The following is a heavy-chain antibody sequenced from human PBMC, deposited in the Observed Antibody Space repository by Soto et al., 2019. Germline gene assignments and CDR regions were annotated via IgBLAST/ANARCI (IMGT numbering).Heavy chain of an antibody. CDR2: IIPIFGTA. J-gene: IGHJ5*02. D-gene: IGHD3-3*01. CDR3: ASGYYDFWSGSPRNWFDP. Sequence: SVKVSCKASVGTFSSYAISWVRQAPGQGLEWMGGIIPIFGTANYAQKFQGRVTITADESTSTAYMELSSLRSEDTAVYYCASGYYDFWSGSPRNWFDPWGQGTLVTVSS. CDR1: VGTFSSYA. V-gene: IGHV1-69*13.